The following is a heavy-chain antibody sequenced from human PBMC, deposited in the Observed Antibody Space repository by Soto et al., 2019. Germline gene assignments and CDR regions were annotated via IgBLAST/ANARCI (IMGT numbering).Heavy chain of an antibody. CDR2: TYYRSKWYN. V-gene: IGHV6-1*01. CDR1: GESVSTNTAT. Sequence: PSQTLSLTCDISGESVSTNTATWDWIRQSPSRGLEWLGRTYYRSKWYNDYAVSVKSRITINPDTSKNQFSLQLNSVTPEDTAVYYCARSGYSYAYFRNLRNYYYYGMDVWGQGTTVTVSS. D-gene: IGHD5-18*01. J-gene: IGHJ6*02. CDR3: ARSGYSYAYFRNLRNYYYYGMDV.